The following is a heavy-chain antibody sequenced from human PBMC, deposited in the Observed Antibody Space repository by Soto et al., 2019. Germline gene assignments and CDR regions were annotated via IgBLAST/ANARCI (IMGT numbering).Heavy chain of an antibody. Sequence: PGESLKISCKGSGYSFTSYWISWVRQMPGKGLEWMGRIDPSDAYTNYSPSFQGHVTISADKSISTAYLQWSSLKASDTAMYYCARRRYDSSRGYNWVDPWGQGTLVTVSS. CDR3: ARRRYDSSRGYNWVDP. CDR2: IDPSDAYT. CDR1: GYSFTSYW. V-gene: IGHV5-10-1*01. J-gene: IGHJ5*02. D-gene: IGHD6-13*01.